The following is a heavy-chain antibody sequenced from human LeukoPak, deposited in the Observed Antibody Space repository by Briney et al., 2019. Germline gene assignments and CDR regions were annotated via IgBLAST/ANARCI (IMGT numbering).Heavy chain of an antibody. V-gene: IGHV4-59*01. CDR3: ARETPYYYDSSGYYPIDY. CDR1: GGSISSYY. CDR2: IYYSGST. J-gene: IGHJ4*02. Sequence: SETLSLTCTVSGGSISSYYWSWIRQPPGKGLEWIGYIYYSGSTNYNPSLKSRVTISVDTSKNQFSLKLSSVTAADTAVYYCARETPYYYDSSGYYPIDYWGQGTLVTVSS. D-gene: IGHD3-22*01.